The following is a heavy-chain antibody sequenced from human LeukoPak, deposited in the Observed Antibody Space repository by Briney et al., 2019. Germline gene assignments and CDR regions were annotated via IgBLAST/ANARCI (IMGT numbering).Heavy chain of an antibody. V-gene: IGHV3-48*04. CDR2: ISSSSSTI. J-gene: IGHJ4*02. D-gene: IGHD1-14*01. CDR3: ATFTGPFDY. Sequence: GGSLRLSCAASGFTFSSYSMNWVRQAPGKGLEWVSYISSSSSTIYYADSVKGRFTISRDNAKNSLYLQMNSLRAEDTAVYYYATFTGPFDYWGQGTLVTVSS. CDR1: GFTFSSYS.